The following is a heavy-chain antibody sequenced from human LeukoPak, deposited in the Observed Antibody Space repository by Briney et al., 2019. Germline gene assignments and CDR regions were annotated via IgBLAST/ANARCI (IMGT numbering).Heavy chain of an antibody. CDR1: GFTFSNYW. V-gene: IGHV3-7*01. J-gene: IGHJ4*02. CDR2: INQDGSEK. CDR3: ARGDSSGSIFDY. D-gene: IGHD3-22*01. Sequence: PGGSLRLSCAASGFTFSNYWMTWVRQAPGKGLEWVANINQDGSEKYYVDSVTGQFTISRDNAKNSLYLQMNSPRAEDTAVYYCARGDSSGSIFDYWGQGTLVIVSS.